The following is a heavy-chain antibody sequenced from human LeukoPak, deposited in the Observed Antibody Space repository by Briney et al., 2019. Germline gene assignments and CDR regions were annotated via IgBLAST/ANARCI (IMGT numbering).Heavy chain of an antibody. D-gene: IGHD3-10*01. Sequence: GGSLRLSCAASGFTFSNYGMHWVRQAPGKGLEWVATISFDGSSKYYADYVKGRFTSSRDNSKNTLYLQMNSLRPEDTAVYYCARDRRSYYGSGSSAPDYWGQGTLVTVSS. V-gene: IGHV3-30*03. J-gene: IGHJ4*02. CDR2: ISFDGSSK. CDR1: GFTFSNYG. CDR3: ARDRRSYYGSGSSAPDY.